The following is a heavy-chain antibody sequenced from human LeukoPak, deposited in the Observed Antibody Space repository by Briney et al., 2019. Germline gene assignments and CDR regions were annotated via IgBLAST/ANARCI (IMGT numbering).Heavy chain of an antibody. D-gene: IGHD3-22*01. Sequence: ASVKVSCKVSGYTLTELSMHWVRQAPGKGLEWMGGFDPEDGETIYAQKFQGRVTMTEDTSTDTAYMELSSLRSEDTAVYYCAITGDYYASGAFDIWGQGTMVTVSS. CDR2: FDPEDGET. V-gene: IGHV1-24*01. CDR3: AITGDYYASGAFDI. CDR1: GYTLTELS. J-gene: IGHJ3*02.